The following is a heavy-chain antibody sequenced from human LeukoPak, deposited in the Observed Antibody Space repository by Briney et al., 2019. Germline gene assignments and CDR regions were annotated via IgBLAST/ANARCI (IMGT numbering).Heavy chain of an antibody. Sequence: SQTLSLTCAISGDSVSSKNGAWNWIRQSPSRGLEWLGRTYYRSKWYDEYADSVKGRVAISPDTSKNQFSLHVYSVTPEDTAVYYCARDLGTSGWYTFDFWGQGTLVTVSS. D-gene: IGHD6-19*01. CDR1: GDSVSSKNGA. J-gene: IGHJ5*01. V-gene: IGHV6-1*01. CDR2: TYYRSKWYD. CDR3: ARDLGTSGWYTFDF.